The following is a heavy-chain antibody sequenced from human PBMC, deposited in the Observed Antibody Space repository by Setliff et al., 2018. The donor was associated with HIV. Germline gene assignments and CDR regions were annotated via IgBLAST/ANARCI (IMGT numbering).Heavy chain of an antibody. D-gene: IGHD3-9*01. CDR3: ATSGFYDILTGPTPGVFDI. J-gene: IGHJ3*02. CDR1: GGTFSSYA. CDR2: IIPIFGTA. V-gene: IGHV1-69*05. Sequence: SVKVSCKASGGTFSSYAISWVRQAPGQGLEWMGGIIPIFGTANYAQKFQGRVTITTDESTSTAYMELSSLGSEDTAMYYCATSGFYDILTGPTPGVFDIWGQGTMVTVSS.